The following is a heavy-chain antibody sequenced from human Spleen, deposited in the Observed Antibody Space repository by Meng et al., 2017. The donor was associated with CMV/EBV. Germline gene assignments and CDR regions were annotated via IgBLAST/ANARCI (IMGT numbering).Heavy chain of an antibody. J-gene: IGHJ6*02. D-gene: IGHD3-10*01. CDR2: ITSSGSTV. CDR3: ARHKGGESYYYGMDV. V-gene: IGHV3-48*03. Sequence: GESLKISCAASGFTFSNYAMSWVRQAPGKGLEWVSYITSSGSTVYYADSVKGRFTISRDNAKNSLYLQMNSLRAEDTAVYYCARHKGGESYYYGMDVWGQGTTVTVSS. CDR1: GFTFSNYA.